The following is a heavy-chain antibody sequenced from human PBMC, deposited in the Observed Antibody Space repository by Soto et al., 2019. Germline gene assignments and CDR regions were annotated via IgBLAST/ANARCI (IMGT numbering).Heavy chain of an antibody. CDR3: ARGAFRAYYFDY. D-gene: IGHD3-10*01. CDR1: GFSFSNYW. V-gene: IGHV3-74*01. Sequence: GGSLRLSCAASGFSFSNYWILWVSQDPGKGRVWVSRVDSDGTTTNYADSVKGRFTISRDNARNTVYLQMNSLRAEDTAIYYCARGAFRAYYFDYWGLGTLVTVSS. CDR2: VDSDGTTT. J-gene: IGHJ4*02.